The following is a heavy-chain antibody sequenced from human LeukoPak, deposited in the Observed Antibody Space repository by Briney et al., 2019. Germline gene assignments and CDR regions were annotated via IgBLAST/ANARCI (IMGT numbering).Heavy chain of an antibody. V-gene: IGHV3-21*06. CDR2: ISSSGSYI. D-gene: IGHD5-12*01. Sequence: GGSLRLSCAAFGFTFSSYTMNWVRRAPGKGLEWVSSISSSGSYIYYADSLKGRFTISRDNVKNSLYLQMNSLRAEDTAVYYCARPGYSGYIIGYYFDYWGQGTLVTVSS. CDR3: ARPGYSGYIIGYYFDY. CDR1: GFTFSSYT. J-gene: IGHJ4*02.